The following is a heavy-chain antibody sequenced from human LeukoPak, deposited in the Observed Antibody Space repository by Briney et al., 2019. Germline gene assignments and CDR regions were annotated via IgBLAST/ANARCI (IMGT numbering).Heavy chain of an antibody. CDR2: IIPIFGTP. D-gene: IGHD5-24*01. Sequence: GASVKVSCKASGYTFTGYYMHWVRQAPGQGLEWMGGIIPIFGTPNYAQKFQGRVTITADESTSTAYMELSSLRSEDTAVYYCARVVLGRRWLQSSYYYGMDVWGQGTTVTVSS. V-gene: IGHV1-69*13. CDR3: ARVVLGRRWLQSSYYYGMDV. J-gene: IGHJ6*02. CDR1: GYTFTGYY.